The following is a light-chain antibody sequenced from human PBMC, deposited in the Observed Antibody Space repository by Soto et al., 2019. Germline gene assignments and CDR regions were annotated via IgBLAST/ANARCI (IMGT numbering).Light chain of an antibody. J-gene: IGKJ3*01. Sequence: EIVLTQSPGTLSLSPGERATLSCRASLSVSSSSLAWYQQKPGQAPRLVIDGASSRATGIPDRFSGSGSGTDFTLTISRLEPEDFAVYYCQQYGNSPFTFGPGTKVDIK. CDR2: GAS. CDR1: LSVSSSS. CDR3: QQYGNSPFT. V-gene: IGKV3-20*01.